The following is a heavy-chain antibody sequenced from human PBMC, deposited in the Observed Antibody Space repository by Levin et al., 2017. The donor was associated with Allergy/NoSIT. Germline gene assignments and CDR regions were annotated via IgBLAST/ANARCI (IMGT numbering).Heavy chain of an antibody. CDR3: ARDRHNNWFDS. CDR2: IYSGGNT. J-gene: IGHJ5*01. V-gene: IGHV3-66*01. CDR1: GFTVSVNY. Sequence: GESLKISCAASGFTVSVNYITWVRQAPGKGLEWVSIIYSGGNTYYADSVKGRFTISRDHSQNTVYLQMNSLRAEDTAVYYCARDRHNNWFDSWGQGTLVTVPS. D-gene: IGHD2/OR15-2a*01.